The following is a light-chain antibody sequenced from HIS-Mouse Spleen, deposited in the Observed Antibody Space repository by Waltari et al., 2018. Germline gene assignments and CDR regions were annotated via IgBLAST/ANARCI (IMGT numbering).Light chain of an antibody. J-gene: IGLJ2*01. V-gene: IGLV3-10*01. Sequence: SYELTQPPSVSVSPGQTARITCSGDALPKKYAYWYQQKSGQAPVLVIYEDSKRPSGIPGRFAGPSSGKMPTLTISGAQVEDEADYYCYSTDSSGNHRVFGGGTKLTVL. CDR1: ALPKKY. CDR3: YSTDSSGNHRV. CDR2: EDS.